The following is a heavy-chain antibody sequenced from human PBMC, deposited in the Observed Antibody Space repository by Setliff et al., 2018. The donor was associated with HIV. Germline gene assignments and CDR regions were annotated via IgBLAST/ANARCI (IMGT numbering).Heavy chain of an antibody. Sequence: PGGSLRLSCAASGINLGDYGMSWVRQVPGKGLEWVSGINWNGDRIGYADSVKGRFTISRDNARKSVYLQIDSLRAEDTAVYYCARATLGVCSGGSCFGGMDVWGQGTTVTVSS. V-gene: IGHV3-20*04. CDR3: ARATLGVCSGGSCFGGMDV. CDR2: INWNGDRI. J-gene: IGHJ6*02. D-gene: IGHD2-15*01. CDR1: GINLGDYG.